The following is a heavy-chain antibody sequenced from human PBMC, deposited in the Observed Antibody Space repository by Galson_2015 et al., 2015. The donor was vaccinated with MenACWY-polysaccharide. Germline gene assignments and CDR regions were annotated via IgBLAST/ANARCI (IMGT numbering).Heavy chain of an antibody. CDR2: IFHSGTT. D-gene: IGHD1-26*01. CDR3: ARVEKYSGSFYILY. V-gene: IGHV4-38-2*01. J-gene: IGHJ4*02. CDR1: DSSIRSGYF. Sequence: ETLSLPCAVSDSSIRSGYFWGWLRQPPGKGLEWIASIFHSGTTYYNPSLKSRVTISVDTSKNQFSLKLSSVTAADTAVYYCARVEKYSGSFYILYWGQGTLVTVSS.